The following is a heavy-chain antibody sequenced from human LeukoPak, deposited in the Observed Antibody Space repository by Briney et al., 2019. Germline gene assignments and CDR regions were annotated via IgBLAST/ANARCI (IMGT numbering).Heavy chain of an antibody. CDR3: ARDFAPIPSLHYYYYGMDV. V-gene: IGHV3-66*01. CDR2: IYSGGST. J-gene: IGHJ6*02. D-gene: IGHD2-2*02. CDR1: GFTVSSNY. Sequence: PGGSLRLSCAASGFTVSSNYMSWVRQAPGKGLEWVSVIYSGGSTYYADSVKGRFTISRDNSKNTLYLQMNSLRAEDTAVYYCARDFAPIPSLHYYYYGMDVWGQGTTVTVSS.